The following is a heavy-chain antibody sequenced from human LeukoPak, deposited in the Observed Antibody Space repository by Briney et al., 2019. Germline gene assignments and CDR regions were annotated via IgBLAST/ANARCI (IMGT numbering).Heavy chain of an antibody. CDR3: ARDSGRYGYYMDV. D-gene: IGHD1-26*01. J-gene: IGHJ6*04. CDR2: ISGSGGST. Sequence: GGSLRLSCAASGFTFSSYAMSWVRQAPGEGLEWVSAISGSGGSTYYADSVKGRFTISRDNAKNSVYLQMNSLRVEDTAVYYCARDSGRYGYYMDVWGKGTTVTVSS. CDR1: GFTFSSYA. V-gene: IGHV3-23*01.